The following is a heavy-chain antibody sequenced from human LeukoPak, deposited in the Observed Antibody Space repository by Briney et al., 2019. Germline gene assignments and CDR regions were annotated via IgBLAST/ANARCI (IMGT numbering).Heavy chain of an antibody. Sequence: SETLSLTCTVSGDSISGYYWSWIRQPPAKGLEGMGNVFSIWTTNYNPSPKGRVTLLVDTYKNQFSLELSSVTAADPAVYYCARSGRGAPGTRYISDFWGQGTLVTVSS. J-gene: IGHJ4*02. CDR2: VFSIWTT. V-gene: IGHV4-59*13. CDR3: ARSGRGAPGTRYISDF. CDR1: GDSISGYY. D-gene: IGHD1-14*01.